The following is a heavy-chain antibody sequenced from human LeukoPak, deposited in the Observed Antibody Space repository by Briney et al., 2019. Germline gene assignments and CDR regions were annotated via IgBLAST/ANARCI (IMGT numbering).Heavy chain of an antibody. J-gene: IGHJ4*02. CDR1: GGSISSGGYY. CDR2: IYYSGST. Sequence: SETLSLTCTVSGGSISSGGYYWSWIRQHPGKALEWIGYIYYSGSTFYNPSLKSRLTISIDTSKNQFSLKLSSVTAADTAVYYCAREIHQNDYDYVWGGYRPSYYFAYWGQGTLVTVSS. V-gene: IGHV4-31*03. D-gene: IGHD3-16*02. CDR3: AREIHQNDYDYVWGGYRPSYYFAY.